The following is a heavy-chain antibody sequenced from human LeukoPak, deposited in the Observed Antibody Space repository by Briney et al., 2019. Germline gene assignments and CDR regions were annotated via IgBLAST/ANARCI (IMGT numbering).Heavy chain of an antibody. J-gene: IGHJ6*02. CDR3: ARGAIEWEPDYYYYGMDV. CDR2: IIPIFGTA. CDR1: GYTFTGYY. D-gene: IGHD1-26*01. Sequence: SVKVSCKASGYTFTGYYMHWVRQAPGQGLEWMGWIIPIFGTANYAQKFQGRVTITTDESTSTAYMELSSLRSEDTAVYYCARGAIEWEPDYYYYGMDVWGQGTTVTVSS. V-gene: IGHV1-69*05.